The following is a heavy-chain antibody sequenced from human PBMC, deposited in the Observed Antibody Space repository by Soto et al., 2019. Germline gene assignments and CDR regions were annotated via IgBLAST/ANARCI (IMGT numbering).Heavy chain of an antibody. CDR3: ARGGSGYEFDYFDY. D-gene: IGHD5-12*01. CDR2: IYYSGST. V-gene: IGHV4-30-4*01. J-gene: IGHJ4*02. Sequence: QVQLQESGPGLVKPSQTLSLTCTVSGGSISSGDYYWSWIRQPPGKGLEWIGYIYYSGSTYYTPYLKSRVTIPVDTSKNQFSLKLSSVTAADTAVYYCARGGSGYEFDYFDYWGQGTLVTVSS. CDR1: GGSISSGDYY.